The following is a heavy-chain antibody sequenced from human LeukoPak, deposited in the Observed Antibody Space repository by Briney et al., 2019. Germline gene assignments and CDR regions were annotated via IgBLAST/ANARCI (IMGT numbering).Heavy chain of an antibody. CDR3: ATVLSSGWYVDY. CDR2: FDPADGET. J-gene: IGHJ4*02. V-gene: IGHV1-24*01. CDR1: GYTLTELS. D-gene: IGHD6-19*01. Sequence: ASVTVSCKVSGYTLTELSMHWVRQAPGKGLEWMGGFDPADGETIYAQKFQGRVTMTEDTSTDTAYMELSSLRSEDTAVYYCATVLSSGWYVDYWGQGTLVTVSS.